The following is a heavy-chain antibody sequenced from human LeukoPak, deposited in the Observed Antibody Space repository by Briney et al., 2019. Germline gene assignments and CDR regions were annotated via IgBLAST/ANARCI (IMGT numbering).Heavy chain of an antibody. CDR2: ISAYNGNT. J-gene: IGHJ4*02. D-gene: IGHD6-19*01. V-gene: IGHV1-18*01. CDR1: GYTFTSYG. CDR3: ARDLSGIAVAGTLDY. Sequence: ASVKVSCKASGYTFTSYGISWVRQAPGQGLEWMGWISAYNGNTNYAQKLQGRVTMTTDTSTSTAYMELRSLRSDDTAMYYCARDLSGIAVAGTLDYWGQGTLVTVSS.